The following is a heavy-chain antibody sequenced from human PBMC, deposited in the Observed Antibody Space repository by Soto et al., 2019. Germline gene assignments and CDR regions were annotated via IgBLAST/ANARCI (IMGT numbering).Heavy chain of an antibody. D-gene: IGHD3-22*01. CDR3: ARWVGGSMYDNSGKYDS. V-gene: IGHV3-30*03. CDR2: VAYDGSKT. Sequence: QVQLVESGGGVVQPGRSLRLTCAASGFTFSSNGMHWVRQAPGTGQEWVALVAYDGSKTYYGDSVRGRFTISRDNSENTLYLQMNSLRAEDTAVYYCARWVGGSMYDNSGKYDSWGQGTLVTVSS. J-gene: IGHJ5*01. CDR1: GFTFSSNG.